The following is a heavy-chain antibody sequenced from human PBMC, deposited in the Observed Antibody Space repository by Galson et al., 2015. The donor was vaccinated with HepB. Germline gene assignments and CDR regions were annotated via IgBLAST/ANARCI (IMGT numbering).Heavy chain of an antibody. D-gene: IGHD7-27*01. Sequence: SLRLSCAASGFTFSSYAMHWVRQAPGKGLEWVAVISYDGSNKYYADSVKGRFTISRDNSKNTLYLQMNSLRAEDTAVYYCARDAGDRDYYYGMDVWGQGTTVTVSS. CDR2: ISYDGSNK. CDR3: ARDAGDRDYYYGMDV. CDR1: GFTFSSYA. J-gene: IGHJ6*02. V-gene: IGHV3-30*04.